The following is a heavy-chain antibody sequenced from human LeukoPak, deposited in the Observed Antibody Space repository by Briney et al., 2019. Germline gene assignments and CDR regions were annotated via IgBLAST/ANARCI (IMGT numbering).Heavy chain of an antibody. CDR1: GFTFSSYA. Sequence: QAGGSLRLSCAASGFTFSSYAMHWVRQAPGKGLEYVSAISSNGGSTYYANSVKGRFTISRDNSKNTLYLQMGSLRTEDTALYYCAKDIEIRAVAGGDYWGQGTLVTVSS. J-gene: IGHJ4*02. V-gene: IGHV3-64*01. CDR2: ISSNGGST. CDR3: AKDIEIRAVAGGDY. D-gene: IGHD6-19*01.